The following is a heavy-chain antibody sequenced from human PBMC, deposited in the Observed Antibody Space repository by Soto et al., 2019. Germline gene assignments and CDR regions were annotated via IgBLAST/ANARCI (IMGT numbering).Heavy chain of an antibody. CDR1: GGTFSSYT. V-gene: IGHV1-69*08. CDR2: IIPILGIA. J-gene: IGHJ5*02. CDR3: ARDGGDGYNYNWFDP. Sequence: QVQLVQSGAEVKKPGSSVKVSCKASGGTFSSYTISWVRQAPGQGLEWMGRIIPILGIANHAQKFQGRVTITADKSTSTAYMELSSLRSEDTAVYYCARDGGDGYNYNWFDPWGQGTLVTVSS. D-gene: IGHD5-12*01.